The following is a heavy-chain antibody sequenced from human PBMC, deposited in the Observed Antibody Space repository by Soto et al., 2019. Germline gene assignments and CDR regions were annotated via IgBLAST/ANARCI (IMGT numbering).Heavy chain of an antibody. V-gene: IGHV1-69*13. Sequence: SVKGSFKASGGTFSSYAIIWVRQAPGQGLEWMGGIIPIFGTANYAQKFQGRVTITADESTSTAYMELSSLRSEDTAVYYCARKPSHDSSGYYTRWGQGTLVTAPQ. CDR2: IIPIFGTA. J-gene: IGHJ4*02. CDR3: ARKPSHDSSGYYTR. CDR1: GGTFSSYA. D-gene: IGHD3-22*01.